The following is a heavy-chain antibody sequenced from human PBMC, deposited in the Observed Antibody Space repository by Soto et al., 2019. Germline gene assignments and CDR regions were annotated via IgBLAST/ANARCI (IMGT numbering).Heavy chain of an antibody. CDR1: GGSIRSGDYY. Sequence: QIQLHESGPGLVKPSQTLSLTCTVSGGSIRSGDYYWSWIRQTPERGLEWCGYVHYSGNTFYNPSIKSRATISLDTSRNQFSLNLSSVTAAVSAVYYCTREIMAADHFDYWGQGALVTVSS. CDR3: TREIMAADHFDY. V-gene: IGHV4-30-4*01. D-gene: IGHD6-13*01. J-gene: IGHJ4*02. CDR2: VHYSGNT.